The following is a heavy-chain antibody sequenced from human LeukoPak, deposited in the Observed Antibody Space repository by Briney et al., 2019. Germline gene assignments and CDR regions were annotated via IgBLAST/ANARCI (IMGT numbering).Heavy chain of an antibody. J-gene: IGHJ5*02. V-gene: IGHV3-33*01. CDR2: IWYDGTNK. CDR3: ARAAVTRWFDP. D-gene: IGHD4-17*01. CDR1: GFAFSSFG. Sequence: GGSLRLSCAASGFAFSSFGMHWVRQAPGKGLEWVAVIWYDGTNKYYADSVKGRFTISRDNSKNTLYLQMNSLRAEDTAVYYCARAAVTRWFDPWGQGTLVTVSS.